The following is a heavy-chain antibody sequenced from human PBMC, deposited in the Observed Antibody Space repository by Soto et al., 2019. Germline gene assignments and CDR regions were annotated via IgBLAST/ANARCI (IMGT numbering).Heavy chain of an antibody. CDR3: ARDPSVTAIGRADH. D-gene: IGHD1-1*01. V-gene: IGHV3-9*01. Sequence: GGSLRLSCVVSGFTFDDYAMHWVRQAPGGGLEWVSGINWNSAVIGYADSVKGRFTISRDNAKNALYLQMTSLRSEDTALYYCARDPSVTAIGRADHWGQGTLVTVS. CDR2: INWNSAVI. J-gene: IGHJ4*02. CDR1: GFTFDDYA.